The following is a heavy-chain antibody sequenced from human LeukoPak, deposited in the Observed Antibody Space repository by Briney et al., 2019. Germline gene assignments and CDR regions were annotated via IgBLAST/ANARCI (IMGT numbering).Heavy chain of an antibody. D-gene: IGHD2-15*01. J-gene: IGHJ5*02. Sequence: ASVKVSCKASGYTFTGYYMHWVRQAPGQGLEWMGWINPNSGGTNYAQKFQGRVTMTRDTSISTAYMELSRLRSDDTAVYYCARDRNHCSGGSCYSVFPNWFDLWGQGTLVTVSS. CDR2: INPNSGGT. CDR1: GYTFTGYY. CDR3: ARDRNHCSGGSCYSVFPNWFDL. V-gene: IGHV1-2*02.